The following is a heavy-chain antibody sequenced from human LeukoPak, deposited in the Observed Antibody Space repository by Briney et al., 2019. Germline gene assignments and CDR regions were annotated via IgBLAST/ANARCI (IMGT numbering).Heavy chain of an antibody. CDR1: GGSFSGYY. D-gene: IGHD1-26*01. CDR3: ARRTGSYYARWFDP. J-gene: IGHJ5*02. Sequence: SETLSLTCAVYGGSFSGYYWSWIRQPPGKGLEWIGEINHSGSTNYNPSLKSRVTISVDTSKNQFSLKLSSVTAADTAVYYCARRTGSYYARWFDPWGQGTLVTVSS. CDR2: INHSGST. V-gene: IGHV4-34*01.